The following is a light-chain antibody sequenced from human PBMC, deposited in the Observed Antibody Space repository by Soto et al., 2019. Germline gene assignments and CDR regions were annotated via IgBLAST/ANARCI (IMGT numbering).Light chain of an antibody. Sequence: EIVMTQSPGTLSLSPGERATLSCRASQSVSSRLAWYPQKPGQAPRLLISGASSRATGIPERFSGSGAGTDCTRTISRLEPEDVAVYYCQQYGSSTGTFGQGTKVDIK. CDR3: QQYGSSTGT. V-gene: IGKV3-20*01. CDR1: QSVSSR. CDR2: GAS. J-gene: IGKJ1*01.